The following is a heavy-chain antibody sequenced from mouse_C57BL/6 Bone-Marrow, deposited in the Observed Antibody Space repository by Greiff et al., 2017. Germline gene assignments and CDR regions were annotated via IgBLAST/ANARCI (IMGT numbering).Heavy chain of an antibody. CDR1: GFTFSDYG. Sequence: EVMLVESGGGLVKPGGSLKLSCAASGFTFSDYGMHWVRQAPEKGLEWVAYISSGSSTIYYADTVKGRFTISRDNAKNTLFLQMTSLRSEDTAMYYCARIGYDGYTDYWGQGTSVTVSS. V-gene: IGHV5-17*01. J-gene: IGHJ4*01. CDR3: ARIGYDGYTDY. CDR2: ISSGSSTI. D-gene: IGHD2-3*01.